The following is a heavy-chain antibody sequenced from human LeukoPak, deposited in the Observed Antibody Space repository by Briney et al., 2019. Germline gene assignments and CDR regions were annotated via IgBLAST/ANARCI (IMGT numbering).Heavy chain of an antibody. CDR3: VKSAGKDGYRDVFDI. V-gene: IGHV3-23*01. J-gene: IGHJ3*02. CDR2: ISGSGGST. CDR1: GFTFSSYA. D-gene: IGHD5-24*01. Sequence: GGSLRLSCAASGFTFSSYAMSWVRQAPGKGLEWVSAISGSGGSTYYADSVRGLFTISRDIFKNTLYLQMNSLRAEDTAVYHCVKSAGKDGYRDVFDIWGQGTVVTVSS.